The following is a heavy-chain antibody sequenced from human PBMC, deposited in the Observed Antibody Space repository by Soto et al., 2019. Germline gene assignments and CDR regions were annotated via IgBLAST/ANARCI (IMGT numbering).Heavy chain of an antibody. Sequence: SVKLSCKTSGFTFTSSAMQWVRQARGQRLEWIGWIVVGSGNTNYAQKFQERVTITRDMSTSTAYMELSSLRSEDTAVYYCAAHLYYDILTGYSSPYGMDVWGQGTTVTVSS. CDR2: IVVGSGNT. J-gene: IGHJ6*02. CDR3: AAHLYYDILTGYSSPYGMDV. CDR1: GFTFTSSA. D-gene: IGHD3-9*01. V-gene: IGHV1-58*02.